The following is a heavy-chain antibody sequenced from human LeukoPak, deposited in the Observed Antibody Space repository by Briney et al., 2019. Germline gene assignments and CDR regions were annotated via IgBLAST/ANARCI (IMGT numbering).Heavy chain of an antibody. CDR2: INHSGST. J-gene: IGHJ5*02. CDR3: ARGEYCSSTSCYPNWFDP. D-gene: IGHD2-2*01. CDR1: GGSFSGYY. Sequence: SETLSLTCAVYGGSFSGYYWSWIRQPPGKGLEWIGEINHSGSTNYNPSLKSRVTISVDTSKNQFSLKLSSVTAADTAVYYCARGEYCSSTSCYPNWFDPWGQRTLVTVSS. V-gene: IGHV4-34*01.